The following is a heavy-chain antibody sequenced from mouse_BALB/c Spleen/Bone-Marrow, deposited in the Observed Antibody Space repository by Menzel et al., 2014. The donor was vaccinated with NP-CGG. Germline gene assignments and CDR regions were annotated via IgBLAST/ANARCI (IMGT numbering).Heavy chain of an antibody. V-gene: IGHV1-67*01. D-gene: IGHD1-1*01. Sequence: QVQLQQSGPELVRPGVSVKISCKGSGYTFTDYAMHWVKQSHAKSLEWIGVINTYSGNTNYNQNFKGKATMTVDKSSSXAFMELARLTYEDSAIYYCAREGYASTAWFAYWGQGTLVTVSA. CDR3: AREGYASTAWFAY. J-gene: IGHJ3*01. CDR1: GYTFTDYA. CDR2: INTYSGNT.